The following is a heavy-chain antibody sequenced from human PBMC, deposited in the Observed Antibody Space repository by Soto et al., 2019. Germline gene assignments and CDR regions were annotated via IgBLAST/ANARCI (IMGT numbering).Heavy chain of an antibody. V-gene: IGHV3-30-3*01. D-gene: IGHD3-16*02. CDR1: GFTFSSYA. Sequence: QVQLVESGGGVVQPGRSLRLSCAASGFTFSSYAMHWVRQAPGKGLEWVAVISYDGSNKYYADSVKGRFTISRDNSKNTLYLHMNSRRAEDTAVYYCARDHPTWGWGSYPSPGWFDPWGQGTLVTVSS. CDR2: ISYDGSNK. J-gene: IGHJ5*02. CDR3: ARDHPTWGWGSYPSPGWFDP.